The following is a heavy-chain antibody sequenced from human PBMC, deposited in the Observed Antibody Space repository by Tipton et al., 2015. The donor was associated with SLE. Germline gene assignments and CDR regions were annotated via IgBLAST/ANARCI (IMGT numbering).Heavy chain of an antibody. Sequence: TLSLTCAVSGYSISTSDSNWWGWIRQPPGKGLEWIGYIYYRGTAYYNPSLRSRVTGSVDTSKNQFSLRLNSVTAVDTAVYYCARTFYGGGDAFDVWGQGTKVSVSS. CDR3: ARTFYGGGDAFDV. J-gene: IGHJ3*01. V-gene: IGHV4-28*02. CDR1: GYSISTSDSNW. D-gene: IGHD4-23*01. CDR2: IYYRGTA.